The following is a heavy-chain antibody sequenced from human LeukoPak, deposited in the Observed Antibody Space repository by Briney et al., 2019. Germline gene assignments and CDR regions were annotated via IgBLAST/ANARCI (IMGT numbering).Heavy chain of an antibody. V-gene: IGHV1-8*03. Sequence: ASVKVSCKASGYTFTSYDINWVRQATGQGLEWMGWMNPNSGNTGYAQKFQGRVTITRNTSISTAYMELSSLRSEDTAVYYCARARSLTIRPRGIWYFDYWGQGTLVTVSS. J-gene: IGHJ4*02. CDR3: ARARSLTIRPRGIWYFDY. CDR1: GYTFTSYD. CDR2: MNPNSGNT. D-gene: IGHD3-3*01.